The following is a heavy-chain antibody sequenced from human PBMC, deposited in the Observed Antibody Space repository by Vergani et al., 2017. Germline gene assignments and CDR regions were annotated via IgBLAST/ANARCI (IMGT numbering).Heavy chain of an antibody. CDR1: GFTFSSYA. J-gene: IGHJ4*02. CDR2: ISYDGSNK. D-gene: IGHD6-6*01. V-gene: IGHV3-30-3*01. Sequence: VHLLESGGGLVQSGGSLRLSCAASGFTFSSYAMHWVRQAPGKGLEWVAVISYDGSNKYYADSVKGRFTISRDNSKNTLYLQMNSLRAEDTAVYYCARDPGSLEYSSSSMDYWGQGTLVTVSS. CDR3: ARDPGSLEYSSSSMDY.